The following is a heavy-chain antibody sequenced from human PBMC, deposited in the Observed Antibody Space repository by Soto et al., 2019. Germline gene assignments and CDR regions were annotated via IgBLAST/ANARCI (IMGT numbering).Heavy chain of an antibody. CDR3: ARVLRGYRNAIALNWFDP. V-gene: IGHV4-31*03. Sequence: SETLSLTCTVSGGSISSGGYYWSWIRQHPGKGLEWIGYIYYSGSAYYNPSLKSRVTISVDTSKNQFSLKLSSVTAADTAVYYCARVLRGYRNAIALNWFDPWGQGALVTVSS. J-gene: IGHJ5*02. CDR2: IYYSGSA. CDR1: GGSISSGGYY. D-gene: IGHD5-18*01.